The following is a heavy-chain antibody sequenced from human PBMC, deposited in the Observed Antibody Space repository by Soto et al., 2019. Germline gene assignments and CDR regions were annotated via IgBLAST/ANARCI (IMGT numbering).Heavy chain of an antibody. CDR1: GFTFSSYA. J-gene: IGHJ4*02. D-gene: IGHD2-2*01. V-gene: IGHV3-23*01. CDR3: AKDTLLDCSSTSCYEEDY. CDR2: ISGSGGST. Sequence: GGSLRLSCAASGFTFSSYAMSWVRQAPGKGLEWVSAISGSGGSTYYADSVKGRFTISRDNSKNTLYLQMNSLRAEDTAVYYCAKDTLLDCSSTSCYEEDYWGQGTLVTVSS.